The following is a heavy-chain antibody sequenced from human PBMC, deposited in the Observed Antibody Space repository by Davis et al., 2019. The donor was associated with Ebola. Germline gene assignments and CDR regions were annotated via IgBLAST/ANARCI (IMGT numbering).Heavy chain of an antibody. CDR1: GGSITGYY. Sequence: MPSETLSLTCTVSGGSITGYYWSWIRQPPGKGLEWIGYIHYSGVTNYNPSLNSRVTISVDTSKNQFSLRLSSVTAADTAMYYCGRHFDYDYGADAFNIWGQGTMVSVSS. CDR2: IHYSGVT. J-gene: IGHJ3*02. CDR3: GRHFDYDYGADAFNI. D-gene: IGHD4/OR15-4a*01. V-gene: IGHV4-59*08.